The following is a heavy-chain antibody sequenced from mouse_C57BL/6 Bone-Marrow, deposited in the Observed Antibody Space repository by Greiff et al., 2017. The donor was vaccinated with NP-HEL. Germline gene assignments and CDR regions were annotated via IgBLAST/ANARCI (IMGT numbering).Heavy chain of an antibody. V-gene: IGHV1-26*01. CDR3: ARFDGYPAWFGY. D-gene: IGHD2-3*01. Sequence: VKQSQGKSLEWSGDINPNNGGTSYNQKFKGKATLTVDKSSSTAYMELRSLTSEDSAVYYCARFDGYPAWFGYWGQGTLVTVSA. CDR2: INPNNGGT. J-gene: IGHJ3*01.